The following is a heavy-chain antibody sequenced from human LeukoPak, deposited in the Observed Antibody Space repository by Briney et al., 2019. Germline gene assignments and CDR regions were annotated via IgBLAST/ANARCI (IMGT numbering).Heavy chain of an antibody. CDR2: ISSTGRT. V-gene: IGHV4-61*02. CDR1: GFSISSDTYF. D-gene: IGHD6-19*01. CDR3: AKGAGPPWFDP. Sequence: SETLSLTCTVSGFSISSDTYFWSCIRQPAGKGLEWIGRISSTGRTDYNPSLTSLVTISVDTSKNQLSMKLSSVTAADTAVYHCAKGAGPPWFDPWGQGILVTVSS. J-gene: IGHJ5*02.